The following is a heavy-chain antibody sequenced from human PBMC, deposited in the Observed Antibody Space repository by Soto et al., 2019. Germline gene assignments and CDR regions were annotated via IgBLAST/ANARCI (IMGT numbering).Heavy chain of an antibody. Sequence: SETLSLTCTVSGGSLSNNYWIWIRQPPGKGLEWIGYIYYSGTTNYNPSLKSRVTISADTSKNEFSLKLSSVTAADTAVLDCARPLLTGWPTYWGQGTRVTVSS. J-gene: IGHJ4*02. CDR1: GGSLSNNY. V-gene: IGHV4-59*01. CDR2: IYYSGTT. CDR3: ARPLLTGWPTY. D-gene: IGHD3-9*01.